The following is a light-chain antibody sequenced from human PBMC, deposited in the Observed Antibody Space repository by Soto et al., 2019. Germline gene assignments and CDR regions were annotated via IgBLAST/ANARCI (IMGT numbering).Light chain of an antibody. Sequence: EIVLTQSPGTLSLSPGERATLSCRASQSVNSIYLAWYQQKPGQAPRLLIYGASNRATGIPDRFSGSGSGTDFTLTISRLEPEDFAVSYCQHYGSSQGFTLGPGTKVDIQ. J-gene: IGKJ3*01. CDR3: QHYGSSQGFT. CDR1: QSVNSIY. V-gene: IGKV3-20*01. CDR2: GAS.